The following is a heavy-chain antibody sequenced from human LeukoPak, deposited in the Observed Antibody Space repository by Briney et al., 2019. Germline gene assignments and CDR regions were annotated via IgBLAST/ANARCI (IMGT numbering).Heavy chain of an antibody. CDR3: ARDWNGSGRSFDS. Sequence: AGSLTLSCAAYGFTFNTHWMSWARQAPGKGLEWVANIKTDGSEKYYSDSVEGRLPSSGDDANSLLYLQMNSLRVEDTAVYYCARDWNGSGRSFDSWGQGTLVTVSS. CDR2: IKTDGSEK. J-gene: IGHJ4*02. CDR1: GFTFNTHW. V-gene: IGHV3-7*01. D-gene: IGHD3-10*01.